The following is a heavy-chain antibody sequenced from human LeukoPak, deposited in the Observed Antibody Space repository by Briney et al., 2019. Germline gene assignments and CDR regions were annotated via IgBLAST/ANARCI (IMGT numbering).Heavy chain of an antibody. CDR1: GGSFSGYY. D-gene: IGHD3-22*01. J-gene: IGHJ6*02. Sequence: PSETLSLTCAVYGGSFSGYYWSWIRQPPGKGLEWIGEINHSGSTNYNPSLKSRVTISVDTSKNQFSLKLSSVTAADTAVYYCARDPGSDYYDSSGYPYYYYGMDVWGQGTTVTVSS. CDR3: ARDPGSDYYDSSGYPYYYYGMDV. V-gene: IGHV4-34*01. CDR2: INHSGST.